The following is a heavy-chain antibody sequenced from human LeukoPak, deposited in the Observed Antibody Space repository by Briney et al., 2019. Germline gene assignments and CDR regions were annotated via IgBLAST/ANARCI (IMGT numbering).Heavy chain of an antibody. V-gene: IGHV3-48*03. J-gene: IGHJ6*04. CDR3: ARYCSGGSCYNYYYGMDV. Sequence: GGSLRLSCAASGFTFSSYEMNWVRQAPGKGLEWVSYISSSGSTICYADSVKGRFTISRDNAKNSLYLQMNSLRAEDTAVYYCARYCSGGSCYNYYYGMDVWGKGTTVTVSS. CDR1: GFTFSSYE. D-gene: IGHD2-15*01. CDR2: ISSSGSTI.